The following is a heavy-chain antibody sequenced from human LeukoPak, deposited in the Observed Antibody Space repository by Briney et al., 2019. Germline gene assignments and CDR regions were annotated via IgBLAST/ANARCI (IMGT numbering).Heavy chain of an antibody. CDR2: ISSSGSTI. J-gene: IGHJ4*02. Sequence: PSETLSLTCTVSGGSISSYYWSWIRQAPGKGLEWVSYISSSGSTIYYADSVKGRFTISRDNAKNSLYLQMNSLRAEDTAVYYCARDRGGYDAYFDYWGQGTLVTVSS. V-gene: IGHV3-11*01. CDR3: ARDRGGYDAYFDY. D-gene: IGHD5-12*01. CDR1: GGSISSYY.